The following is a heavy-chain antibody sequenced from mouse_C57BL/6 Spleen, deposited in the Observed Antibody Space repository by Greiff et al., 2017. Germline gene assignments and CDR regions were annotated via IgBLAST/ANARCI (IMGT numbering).Heavy chain of an antibody. Sequence: VQLQQPGAELVRPGSSVKLSCKASGYTFTSYWMHWVKQRPEQGLEWIGRIDPANGNTKYAPKFQGKATITADTSSNTAYLQLSSLTSEDTAIYYCARYPPYYGSSYGYFDVWGTGTTVTVSS. CDR2: IDPANGNT. J-gene: IGHJ1*03. CDR3: ARYPPYYGSSYGYFDV. V-gene: IGHV14-3*01. CDR1: GYTFTSYW. D-gene: IGHD1-1*01.